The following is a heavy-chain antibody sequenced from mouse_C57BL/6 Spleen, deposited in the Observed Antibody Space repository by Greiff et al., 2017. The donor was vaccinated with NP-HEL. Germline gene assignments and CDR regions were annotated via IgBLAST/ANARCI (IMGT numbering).Heavy chain of an antibody. J-gene: IGHJ4*01. D-gene: IGHD2-1*01. CDR2: IDPETGGT. V-gene: IGHV1-15*01. Sequence: VQLQQSGAELVRPGASVTLSCKASGYTFPDYEMHWVKQTPVHGLEWIGAIDPETGGTAYNQKFKGKAILTADKSSSTAYMELRSLTSEDSAVYYCTRSSYGNFSMDYWGQGTSVTVSS. CDR1: GYTFPDYE. CDR3: TRSSYGNFSMDY.